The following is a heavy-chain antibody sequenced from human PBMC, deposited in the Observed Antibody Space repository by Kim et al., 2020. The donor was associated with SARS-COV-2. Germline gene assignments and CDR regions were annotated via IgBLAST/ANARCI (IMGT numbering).Heavy chain of an antibody. D-gene: IGHD3-10*01. Sequence: GGSLRLSCAASGFSFNTYTMDGVRQAPGKGLEWVSSITISSTHIYDADSVEGRFTISRDNARNSVYLHMYSLRVDDTAIYYCARGWFGQVGDYWGQGARV. CDR1: GFSFNTYT. V-gene: IGHV3-21*01. CDR2: ITISSTHI. J-gene: IGHJ4*02. CDR3: ARGWFGQVGDY.